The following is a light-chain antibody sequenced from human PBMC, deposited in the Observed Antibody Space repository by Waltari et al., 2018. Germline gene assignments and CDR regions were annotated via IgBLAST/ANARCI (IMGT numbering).Light chain of an antibody. CDR1: QSVLYSSYNKNL. CDR2: WAS. Sequence: DIVMTQSPDSLAVSLGERATINCRSSQSVLYSSYNKNLLAWYQQKPGQPPKLLIYWASTRESGVPDRFSGSGSGTDFTLTISSLQAEDEAVYYCQQFYTTPMFTFGQGTKLEIK. CDR3: QQFYTTPMFT. V-gene: IGKV4-1*01. J-gene: IGKJ2*01.